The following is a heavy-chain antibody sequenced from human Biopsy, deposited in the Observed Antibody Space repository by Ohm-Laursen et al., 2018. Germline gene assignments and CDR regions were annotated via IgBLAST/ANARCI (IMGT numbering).Heavy chain of an antibody. J-gene: IGHJ4*02. Sequence: GSLRLSCTASGFPFTGFSMDWVRQAPGKGLEWVANIQKDGNGKYYVDSVKGRFTISRDNDKNSLSLQMTNLRAEDTAVYYCARGSHYYDGSGFYSFDNWGQGTLVTVSS. D-gene: IGHD3-22*01. CDR1: GFPFTGFS. CDR3: ARGSHYYDGSGFYSFDN. V-gene: IGHV3-7*04. CDR2: IQKDGNGK.